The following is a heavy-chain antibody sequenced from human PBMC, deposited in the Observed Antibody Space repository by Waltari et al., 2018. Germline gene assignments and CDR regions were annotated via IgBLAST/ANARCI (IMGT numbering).Heavy chain of an antibody. J-gene: IGHJ4*02. V-gene: IGHV1-2*06. CDR3: ARPDSGLDYFDY. Sequence: QVQLVQSGAEVKKPGASVKVSCKASGYTFTGYYMHWVRQAPGQGLEWMGRINPNSGGTNYAQKFQGRVTMTRETSISTAYMELSRLGSDDTAVYYCARPDSGLDYFDYWGQGTLVTVSS. CDR2: INPNSGGT. CDR1: GYTFTGYY. D-gene: IGHD3-9*01.